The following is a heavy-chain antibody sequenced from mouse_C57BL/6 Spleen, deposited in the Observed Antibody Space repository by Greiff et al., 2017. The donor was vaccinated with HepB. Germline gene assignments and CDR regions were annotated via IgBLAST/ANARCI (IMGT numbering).Heavy chain of an antibody. D-gene: IGHD1-1*01. Sequence: EVHLVESGGGLVKPGGSLKLSCAASGFTFSSYAMSWVRQTPEKRLEWVATISDGGSYTYYPDNVKGRFTISRDNAKNNLYLQMSHLKSEDTAMYYCAREDYYSFAYLGQGTLVTVSA. J-gene: IGHJ3*01. CDR1: GFTFSSYA. CDR2: ISDGGSYT. CDR3: AREDYYSFAY. V-gene: IGHV5-4*01.